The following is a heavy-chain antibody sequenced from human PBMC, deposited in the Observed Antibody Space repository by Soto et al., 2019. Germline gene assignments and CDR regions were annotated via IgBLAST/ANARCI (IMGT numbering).Heavy chain of an antibody. CDR2: ISGSGGST. D-gene: IGHD3-3*01. CDR3: AKEYYDFWSGYCFDY. V-gene: IGHV3-23*01. Sequence: EVQLLESGGGLVQPGGSLRLSCAASGFTFSSYAMSWVRQAPGKGLEWVSAISGSGGSTYYADSVKGRFTISRDNSKNTQYLEMNSLRAEDTAVYYCAKEYYDFWSGYCFDYWGQGTLVTVSS. J-gene: IGHJ4*02. CDR1: GFTFSSYA.